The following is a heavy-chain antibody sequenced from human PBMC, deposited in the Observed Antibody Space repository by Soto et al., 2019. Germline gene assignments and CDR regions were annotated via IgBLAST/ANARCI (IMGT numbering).Heavy chain of an antibody. Sequence: GGSLRLSCAASGFTFSSLGMDWVRQAPGKGLEWVALISYDGSKKYYGDSVKGRFTISRDNSKNTLYLQMNSLRAEDTAVYYCAKVSDSSSWYAPLYYFDYWGQGTLVTVSS. CDR3: AKVSDSSSWYAPLYYFDY. J-gene: IGHJ4*02. D-gene: IGHD6-13*01. V-gene: IGHV3-30-3*01. CDR1: GFTFSSLG. CDR2: ISYDGSKK.